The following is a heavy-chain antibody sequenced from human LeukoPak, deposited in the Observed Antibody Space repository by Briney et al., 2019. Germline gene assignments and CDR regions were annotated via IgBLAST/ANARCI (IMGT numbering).Heavy chain of an antibody. J-gene: IGHJ2*01. V-gene: IGHV4-59*01. CDR3: ARDMDYGGNSIWYFDL. CDR2: VYYRGPT. Sequence: PSETLSLTRTVSGGSISSYYWSCIRHPPGKRLEWIGYVYYRGPTNYNPSLKSLVTISVYTSRNQFSLDLRSVTAAETAVYYCARDMDYGGNSIWYFDLWGRGALVTVSS. CDR1: GGSISSYY. D-gene: IGHD4-23*01.